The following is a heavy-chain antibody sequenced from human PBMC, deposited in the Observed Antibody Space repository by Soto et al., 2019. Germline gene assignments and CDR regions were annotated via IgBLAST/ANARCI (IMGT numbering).Heavy chain of an antibody. CDR3: ATLFDFWSGHDDDVMSEGDVFDF. V-gene: IGHV1-46*04. CDR1: GYTFTSYS. CDR2: INPSGGST. J-gene: IGHJ3*01. D-gene: IGHD3-3*01. Sequence: QVQLVQSGAEVKKPGASVKVSCKASGYTFTSYSMSWVRQAPGQGLEWMGVINPSGGSTTYAQKLQGIVTMTRDTSTSTVYMELSRLKSEDTAVYYCATLFDFWSGHDDDVMSEGDVFDFWGQGTMVTVSS.